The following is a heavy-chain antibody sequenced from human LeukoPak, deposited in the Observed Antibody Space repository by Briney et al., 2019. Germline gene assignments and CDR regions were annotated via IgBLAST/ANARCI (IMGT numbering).Heavy chain of an antibody. CDR3: ARDRGRAMGVDY. CDR1: GYTFTGYY. J-gene: IGHJ4*02. V-gene: IGHV1-2*02. CDR2: INPNSGGT. D-gene: IGHD3-16*01. Sequence: ASVKVSCKASGYTFTGYYMHWVRQAPGQGLEWMGWINPNSGGTNYAQKFQGRVTMTRDTSISTAYMELSRLRSDDTAVYYCARDRGRAMGVDYWGQGTLVTVSS.